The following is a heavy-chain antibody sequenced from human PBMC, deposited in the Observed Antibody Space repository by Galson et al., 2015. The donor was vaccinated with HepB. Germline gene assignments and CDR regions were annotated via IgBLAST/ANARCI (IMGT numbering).Heavy chain of an antibody. CDR3: AEVRGSGWYR. J-gene: IGHJ4*02. V-gene: IGHV3-23*01. Sequence: SLRLSCAASGFTFSSYAMSWVRQAPGKGLEWGSAISGSGGSTYYADSVKGRFTISRDNSKNTLYLQMNSLRAEDTAVYYCAEVRGSGWYRWGQGTLVTVSS. CDR2: ISGSGGST. CDR1: GFTFSSYA. D-gene: IGHD6-19*01.